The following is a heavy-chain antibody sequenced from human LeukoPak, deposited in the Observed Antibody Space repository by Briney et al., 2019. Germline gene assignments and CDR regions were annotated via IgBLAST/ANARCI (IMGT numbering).Heavy chain of an antibody. CDR2: INPSGGST. CDR3: AREYCSSTSCYVYYFDY. Sequence: ASVKVSCKASGYTFTSYCMHWVRQAPGQGLEWMGIINPSGGSTSYAQKFQGRVTMTRDTSTSTVYMELSSLRSEDTAVYYCAREYCSSTSCYVYYFDYWGQGTLVTVSS. V-gene: IGHV1-46*01. CDR1: GYTFTSYC. D-gene: IGHD2-2*01. J-gene: IGHJ4*02.